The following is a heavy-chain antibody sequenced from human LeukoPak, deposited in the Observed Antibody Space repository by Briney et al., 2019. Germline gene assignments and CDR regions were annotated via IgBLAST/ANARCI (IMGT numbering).Heavy chain of an antibody. CDR1: GLTFDDYA. D-gene: IGHD3-9*01. CDR2: ISWYSGSI. V-gene: IGHV3-9*01. CDR3: AKDLRRYYHDTSGRGFDS. J-gene: IGHJ4*02. Sequence: GGSLRLSCAASGLTFDDYAMHWVRQAPGKGLEWVSGISWYSGSIAYADSVKGRFTISRDNARKSLYLQMNSLRVDDTALYYCAKDLRRYYHDTSGRGFDSWGQGTLVIVSS.